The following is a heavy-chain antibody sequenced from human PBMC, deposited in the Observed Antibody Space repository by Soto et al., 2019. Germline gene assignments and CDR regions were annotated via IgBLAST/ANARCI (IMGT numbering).Heavy chain of an antibody. CDR1: GFSLNNNKMG. J-gene: IGHJ4*02. Sequence: SGPTLVNPTETLTLTCTVSGFSLNNNKMGVSWIRQPPGKALEWLAHIFSNDEKSYTTSLKSRLTISKDTSKSQVVLTMTNMDPVDTGTYYCSRSSYNYDSSGFGYFFDYWGQVTLVAVS. CDR3: SRSSYNYDSSGFGYFFDY. CDR2: IFSNDEK. D-gene: IGHD3-22*01. V-gene: IGHV2-26*01.